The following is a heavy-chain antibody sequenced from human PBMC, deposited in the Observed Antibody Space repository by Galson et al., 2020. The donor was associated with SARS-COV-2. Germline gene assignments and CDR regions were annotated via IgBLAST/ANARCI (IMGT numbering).Heavy chain of an antibody. J-gene: IGHJ4*02. Sequence: SETLSLTCTVSGGSVSRSSYYWSWVRQPPGKGLEWIGYIYYTGSPNYNPSLKSRATISLDASENQFSLKLSSVTAADTAFYYCARVTDYYDRWFDYWGQGTLVTVSS. V-gene: IGHV4-61*01. CDR2: IYYTGSP. D-gene: IGHD3-22*01. CDR3: ARVTDYYDRWFDY. CDR1: GGSVSRSSYY.